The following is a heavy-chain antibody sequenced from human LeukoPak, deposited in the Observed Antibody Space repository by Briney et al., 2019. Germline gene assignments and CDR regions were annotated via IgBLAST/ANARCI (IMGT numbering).Heavy chain of an antibody. Sequence: GESLKISCAASGFTFSSYGMHWVRQAPGKGLEWVAVVANDGNDKRYADSVKGRFTISRDNSKNTLYLQMNSLRGEDTAVYYCAKDGTFGAATYYFDYWGQGTLVTVSS. CDR3: AKDGTFGAATYYFDY. V-gene: IGHV3-30*18. CDR2: VANDGNDK. J-gene: IGHJ4*02. D-gene: IGHD3-3*01. CDR1: GFTFSSYG.